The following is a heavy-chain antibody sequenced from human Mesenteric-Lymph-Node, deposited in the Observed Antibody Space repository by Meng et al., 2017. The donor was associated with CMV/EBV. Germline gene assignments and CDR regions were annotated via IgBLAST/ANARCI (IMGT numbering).Heavy chain of an antibody. CDR1: GFTFDNYA. J-gene: IGHJ4*02. V-gene: IGHV3-30-3*01. D-gene: IGHD2-2*01. CDR3: AKEGGYCSTNSCLKYYFDY. Sequence: GKSLKISCAASGFTFDNYALNWVRQAPGKGLEWVAVISYDGSNKYYADSVKGRFTISRDNSKNTLYLQMNSLRAEDTAVYYCAKEGGYCSTNSCLKYYFDYWGQGTLVTVSS. CDR2: ISYDGSNK.